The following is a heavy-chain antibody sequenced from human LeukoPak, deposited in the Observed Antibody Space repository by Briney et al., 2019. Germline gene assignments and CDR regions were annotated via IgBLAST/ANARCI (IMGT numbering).Heavy chain of an antibody. CDR2: ISWNSGSL. D-gene: IGHD1-26*01. J-gene: IGHJ4*02. CDR3: AKHQNSGSYQYFDY. V-gene: IGHV3-9*01. Sequence: GGSLRLSCAASGFTFDDYAMHWVRQAPGKGLEWVSGISWNSGSLGYADSVKGRFTISRDNAKNSLYLQMNSLRAEDTALYYWAKHQNSGSYQYFDYWGQGTLVTVSS. CDR1: GFTFDDYA.